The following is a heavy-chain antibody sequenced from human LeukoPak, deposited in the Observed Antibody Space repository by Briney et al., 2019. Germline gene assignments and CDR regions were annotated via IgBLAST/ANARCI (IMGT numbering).Heavy chain of an antibody. CDR2: INPNSGGT. CDR3: ARDSHSLAVADAGIDY. Sequence: GASVKVSCKXSGYTFTGYYMHWVRQAPGQGLEWMGWINPNSGGTNYSQKFQGRVTMTRDTSISTAYMELSRLRSDDTAVYYCARDSHSLAVADAGIDYWGQGTLVTVSS. J-gene: IGHJ4*02. D-gene: IGHD6-19*01. V-gene: IGHV1-2*02. CDR1: GYTFTGYY.